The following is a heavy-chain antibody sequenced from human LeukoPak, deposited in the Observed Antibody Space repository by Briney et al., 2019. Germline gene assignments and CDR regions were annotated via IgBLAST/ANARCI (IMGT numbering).Heavy chain of an antibody. V-gene: IGHV3-23*01. Sequence: GGSLRLSCAASGFTFRSYFMTWVRQAPGKGLEGVSDISDDGGSPYYADFVKGRFTVSRDNSKNTLFLQMHSLRGDDTAIYYCAKLGRYQKPLDDYWGQGTPVTVSS. J-gene: IGHJ4*02. CDR2: ISDDGGSP. CDR3: AKLGRYQKPLDDY. D-gene: IGHD2-2*01. CDR1: GFTFRSYF.